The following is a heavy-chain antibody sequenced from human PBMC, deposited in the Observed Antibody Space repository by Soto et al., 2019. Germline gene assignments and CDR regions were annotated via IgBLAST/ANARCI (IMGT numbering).Heavy chain of an antibody. CDR2: IYYSGST. CDR3: ARRIGDSWLDS. CDR1: GGSISSGGNY. J-gene: IGHJ5*01. V-gene: IGHV4-31*11. Sequence: SETLSLTCAVSGGSISSGGNYWSWIRQHPGKGLEWIGYIYYSGSTYYNPALKSRVSISVDTSKNQLSLQLNSVTPDGTAVYYCARRIGDSWLDSWGQGTLVTVSS.